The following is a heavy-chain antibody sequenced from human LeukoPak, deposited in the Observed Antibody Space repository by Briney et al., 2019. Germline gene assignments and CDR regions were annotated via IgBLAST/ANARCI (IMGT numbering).Heavy chain of an antibody. J-gene: IGHJ6*02. D-gene: IGHD3-22*01. CDR3: ARITYYYASSGRLSYGMDV. CDR1: GGSFSGYY. Sequence: PSETLSLTCAVYGGSFSGYYWSWIRQPPGKGLEWIGEINHSGSTNYNPSLKSRVTISVDTSKNQFSLKLSSVTAADTAVYYCARITYYYASSGRLSYGMDVWGQGTTVTVSS. V-gene: IGHV4-34*01. CDR2: INHSGST.